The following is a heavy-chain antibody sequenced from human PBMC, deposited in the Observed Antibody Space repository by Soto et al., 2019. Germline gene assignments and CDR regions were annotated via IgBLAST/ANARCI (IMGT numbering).Heavy chain of an antibody. V-gene: IGHV3-23*01. Sequence: GGPLTLPRAASGHIICHYSLCRVTKAPGKGLECVACISGSGGDTFYADSVKGRFTISRDNSKNTLSLHMNSLRVDDTAVYFCAKDRFGIVGPVDYWGQGTLVTVSS. CDR3: AKDRFGIVGPVDY. CDR1: GHIICHYS. J-gene: IGHJ4*02. CDR2: ISGSGGDT. D-gene: IGHD1-26*01.